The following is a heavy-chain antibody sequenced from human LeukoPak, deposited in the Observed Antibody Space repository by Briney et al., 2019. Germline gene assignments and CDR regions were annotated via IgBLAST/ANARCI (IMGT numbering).Heavy chain of an antibody. J-gene: IGHJ4*02. CDR3: ATTVTTHPED. D-gene: IGHD4-17*01. Sequence: ASVKISCKVSGYTFTDYYMHWVQQAPGKGLEWMGLVDPEDGETIYAEKFQGRVTITADTSTDTAYMELSSLRSEDTTVYYCATTVTTHPEDWGQGTLVTVSS. CDR1: GYTFTDYY. V-gene: IGHV1-69-2*01. CDR2: VDPEDGET.